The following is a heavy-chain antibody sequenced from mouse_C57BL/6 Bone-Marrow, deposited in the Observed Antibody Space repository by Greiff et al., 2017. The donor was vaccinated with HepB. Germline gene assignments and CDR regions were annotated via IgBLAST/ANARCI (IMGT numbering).Heavy chain of an antibody. CDR2: IHPNSGST. V-gene: IGHV1-64*01. CDR3: AIEDPAYYDGSSYSYWYFDV. CDR1: GYTFTSYW. Sequence: QVQLQQPGAELVKPGASVKLSCKASGYTFTSYWMHWVKQRPGQGLEWIGMIHPNSGSTNYNEKFKSKATLTVDKSSSTAYMQLSSLTSEDSAVYYCAIEDPAYYDGSSYSYWYFDVWGTGTTVTVSS. J-gene: IGHJ1*03. D-gene: IGHD1-1*01.